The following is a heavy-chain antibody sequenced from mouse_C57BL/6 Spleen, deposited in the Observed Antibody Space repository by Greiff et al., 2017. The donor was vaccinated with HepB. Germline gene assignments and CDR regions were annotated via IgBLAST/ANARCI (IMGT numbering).Heavy chain of an antibody. D-gene: IGHD1-1*01. J-gene: IGHJ4*01. Sequence: QVQLKESGAELMKPGASVKLSCKATGYTFTGYWIEWVKQRPGHGLEWIGEILPGSGSTNYNEKFKGKATFTADTSSNTAYMQLSSLTTEDSAIYYCARGGTTVVASPYYAMDYWGQGTSVTVSS. CDR3: ARGGTTVVASPYYAMDY. CDR1: GYTFTGYW. CDR2: ILPGSGST. V-gene: IGHV1-9*01.